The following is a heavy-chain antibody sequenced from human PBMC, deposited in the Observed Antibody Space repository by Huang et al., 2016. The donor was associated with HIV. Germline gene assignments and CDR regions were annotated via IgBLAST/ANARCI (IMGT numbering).Heavy chain of an antibody. V-gene: IGHV1-24*01. D-gene: IGHD3-9*01. CDR2: FDHEIGET. CDR3: ATGFDVFFDF. J-gene: IGHJ4*02. Sequence: QVQLVQSRAEVKKPGASVKVSCKVSEYTLTELSIHWVRQPPGKGLEWMGCFDHEIGETIYAQKCQGRVTMTEDTATETAFMELSGLRPEDTAVYYCATGFDVFFDFWGQGTLVTVSS. CDR1: EYTLTELS.